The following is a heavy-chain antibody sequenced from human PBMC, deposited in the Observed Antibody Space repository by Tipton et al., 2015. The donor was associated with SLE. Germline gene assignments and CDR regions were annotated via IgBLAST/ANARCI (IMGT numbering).Heavy chain of an antibody. J-gene: IGHJ4*02. Sequence: LRLSCTVSGGSISSHYWSWIRQAPGKGLEWLGYISNSETTSYNPPLKSRVTISLDTSKNQFSLKLRSVTAADTAVYYCAGAWQGYCSGGTCYVLDYWGQGTLVTVSS. D-gene: IGHD2-15*01. CDR1: GGSISSHY. CDR2: ISNSETT. CDR3: AGAWQGYCSGGTCYVLDY. V-gene: IGHV4-59*11.